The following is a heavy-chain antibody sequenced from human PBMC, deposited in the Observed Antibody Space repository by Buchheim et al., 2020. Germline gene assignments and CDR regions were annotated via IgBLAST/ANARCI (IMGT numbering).Heavy chain of an antibody. CDR2: ISYDGSNK. Sequence: QVQLVESGGGVVQPGRSLRLSCAASGFTFSSYGMHWVRQAPGKGLEWVAVISYDGSNKYYADSVKGRFTISRDNSKNTLYLQMNSLRAEDTAVYYCAKNRIVGGTRGPDYWGQGTL. V-gene: IGHV3-30*18. D-gene: IGHD1-26*01. CDR3: AKNRIVGGTRGPDY. CDR1: GFTFSSYG. J-gene: IGHJ4*02.